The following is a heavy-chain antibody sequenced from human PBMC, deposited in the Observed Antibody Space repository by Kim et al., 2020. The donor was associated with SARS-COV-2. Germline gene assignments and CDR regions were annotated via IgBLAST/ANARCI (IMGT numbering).Heavy chain of an antibody. CDR1: GFTFSSYA. D-gene: IGHD6-13*01. CDR3: AKEGIAAAEGFGRYFDY. CDR2: ISGSGGST. Sequence: GGSLRLSCAASGFTFSSYAMSWVRQTPGKGLEWVSVISGSGGSTYYADSVKGRFTISRDNSKNTLYLQMNSLRAEDTAIYYCAKEGIAAAEGFGRYFDYWGQGTLVTVSS. V-gene: IGHV3-23*01. J-gene: IGHJ4*02.